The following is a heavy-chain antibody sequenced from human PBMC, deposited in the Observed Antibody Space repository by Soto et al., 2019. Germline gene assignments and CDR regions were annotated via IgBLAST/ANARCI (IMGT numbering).Heavy chain of an antibody. J-gene: IGHJ4*02. CDR3: TTDDTRGYYFHY. CDR1: NFTFSYAW. D-gene: IGHD3-22*01. V-gene: IGHV3-15*01. Sequence: PGGSLRLSCAASNFTFSYAWMSWVRQAPGKGLEWVGRIKSTAYGGTTDYAAPVKGRVTISRDDSKNTLYLQMNSLRTEDTARYYCTTDDTRGYYFHYWGQGTLVTVSS. CDR2: IKSTAYGGTT.